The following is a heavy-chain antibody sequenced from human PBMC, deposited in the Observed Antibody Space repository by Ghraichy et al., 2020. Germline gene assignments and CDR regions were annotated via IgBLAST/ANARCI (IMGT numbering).Heavy chain of an antibody. D-gene: IGHD2-8*01. CDR2: ISHTGRT. CDR3: ARAVPPGVFYLDY. CDR1: AGSLSSYY. V-gene: IGHV4-4*07. J-gene: IGHJ4*02. Sequence: TLSLICTVSAGSLSSYYWSWIRQPAGEGLEWIGRISHTGRTSYNPSLKSRVTMSVDTSKNQFSLRLSSVTAADTAVYYCARAVPPGVFYLDYWGQGTLVTVSS.